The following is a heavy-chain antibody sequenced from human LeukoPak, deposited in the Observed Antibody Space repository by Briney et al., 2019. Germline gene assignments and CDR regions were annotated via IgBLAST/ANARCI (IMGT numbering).Heavy chain of an antibody. J-gene: IGHJ4*02. CDR2: ISYDGSNK. CDR1: GFTFSSYA. V-gene: IGHV3-30-3*01. D-gene: IGHD3-22*01. Sequence: GRSLRLSCAASGFTFSSYAMHWVRQAPGKGLEWVAVISYDGSNKYYADSVKGRFTISRDNSKNTLYLQMNSLRAEDTAVYYCARDWERDYYDSSGYLDYWGQGTLITVSS. CDR3: ARDWERDYYDSSGYLDY.